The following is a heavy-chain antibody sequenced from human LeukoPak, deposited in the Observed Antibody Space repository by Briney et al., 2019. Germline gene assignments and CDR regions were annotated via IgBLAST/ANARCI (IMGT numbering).Heavy chain of an antibody. CDR3: ARWSSSSLKADRYMDV. CDR2: IYSGGST. J-gene: IGHJ6*03. D-gene: IGHD6-13*01. V-gene: IGHV3-66*02. CDR1: GFTASSNY. Sequence: PGGSLRLSCAASGFTASSNYMSWIRQAPGKGLEWVSVIYSGGSTYYADSVKGRFTISRDTSKNTLYLQMNSLRAEDTAVYYCARWSSSSLKADRYMDVWGKGTTVTVSS.